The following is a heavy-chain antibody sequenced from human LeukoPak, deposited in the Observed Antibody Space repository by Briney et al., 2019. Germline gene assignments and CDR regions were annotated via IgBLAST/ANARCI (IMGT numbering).Heavy chain of an antibody. CDR2: ISSSSSYT. J-gene: IGHJ6*02. Sequence: GGSLILSCAASGFTFSDYYMSWIRQAPGKGLEWVSYISSSSSYTNYADSVKGRFTISRDNAKNSLYLQMNSLRAEDTAVYYCARDYPNYYGMDVWGQGTTVTVSS. CDR1: GFTFSDYY. V-gene: IGHV3-11*06. CDR3: ARDYPNYYGMDV.